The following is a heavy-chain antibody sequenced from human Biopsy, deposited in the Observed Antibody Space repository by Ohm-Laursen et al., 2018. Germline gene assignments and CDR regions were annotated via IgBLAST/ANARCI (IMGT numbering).Heavy chain of an antibody. CDR3: ARTPRDSFWSGSYKRGLWFDP. CDR1: GGSIISYY. Sequence: SETLSLTCRVSGGSIISYYWTWIRQPPGKGLEWIGHVYNGGITNYNPSLKSRVTISKDTSKNQFPLQVNSVTAADTAVYYCARTPRDSFWSGSYKRGLWFDPWGQGTLVIVSS. J-gene: IGHJ5*02. D-gene: IGHD3-3*01. CDR2: VYNGGIT. V-gene: IGHV4-59*01.